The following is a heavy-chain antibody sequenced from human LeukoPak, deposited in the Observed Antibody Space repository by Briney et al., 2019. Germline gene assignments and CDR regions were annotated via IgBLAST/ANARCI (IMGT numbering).Heavy chain of an antibody. V-gene: IGHV1-18*01. CDR1: GYTFTSYG. D-gene: IGHD6-19*01. J-gene: IGHJ4*02. CDR3: ARGGKQWRGGNYFDS. Sequence: GASVKVSCKASGYTFTSYGISWVRQAPGQGLEWMGWISAYNGNTNYAQKLQGRVTMTTDTSTSTVSMDLSALRSEDTAVYYCARGGKQWRGGNYFDSWGQGTLVAVSS. CDR2: ISAYNGNT.